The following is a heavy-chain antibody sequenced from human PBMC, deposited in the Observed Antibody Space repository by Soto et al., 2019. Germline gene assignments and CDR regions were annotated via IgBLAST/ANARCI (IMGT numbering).Heavy chain of an antibody. CDR1: GYTFTSYA. J-gene: IGHJ1*01. V-gene: IGHV1-3*01. CDR3: ARSVVVVAATPKNFQH. CDR2: INAGNGNT. Sequence: GASVKVSCKASGYTFTSYAMHWVRQAPGQRLEWMGWINAGNGNTKYSQKFQGRVTITGDTSASTAYMELSSLRSEDTAVYYCARSVVVVAATPKNFQHWGQGTLVTVSS. D-gene: IGHD2-15*01.